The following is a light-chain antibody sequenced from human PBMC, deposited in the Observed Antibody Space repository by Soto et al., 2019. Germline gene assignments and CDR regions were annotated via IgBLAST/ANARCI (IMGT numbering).Light chain of an antibody. J-gene: IGKJ1*01. CDR2: GAS. CDR3: QQYNNWPRT. CDR1: QSVSSK. V-gene: IGKV3-15*01. Sequence: EIVMTPSPATLSVPPGERATLSCRASQSVSSKLAWYQHKPGQAPRLLIYGASTRATGIPARFSGSGSGTEFTLTISSLQSEDFAVYYCQQYNNWPRTFGQGTKVEIK.